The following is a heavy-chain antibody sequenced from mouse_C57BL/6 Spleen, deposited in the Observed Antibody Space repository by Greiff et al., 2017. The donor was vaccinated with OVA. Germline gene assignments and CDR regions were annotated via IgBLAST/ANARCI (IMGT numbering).Heavy chain of an antibody. V-gene: IGHV1-52*01. Sequence: QVHVKQPGAELVRPGSSVKLSCKASGYTFTSYWMHWVKQRPIQGLEWIGNIDPSDSETHYNQKFKDKATLTVDKSSSTAYMQLSSLTSEDSAVYYCARSGYDYDGAWFAYWGQGTLVTVSA. CDR2: IDPSDSET. CDR1: GYTFTSYW. J-gene: IGHJ3*01. D-gene: IGHD2-4*01. CDR3: ARSGYDYDGAWFAY.